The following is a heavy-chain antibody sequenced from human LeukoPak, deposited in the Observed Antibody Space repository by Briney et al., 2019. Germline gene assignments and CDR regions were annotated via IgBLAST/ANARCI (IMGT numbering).Heavy chain of an antibody. CDR3: AIYCSGGSCYPVGFDP. CDR1: GYSISSGYY. V-gene: IGHV4-38-2*02. J-gene: IGHJ5*02. D-gene: IGHD2-15*01. CDR2: IYHSGST. Sequence: SETLSLTCTVSGYSISSGYYWGWIRQPPGKGLEWIGSIYHSGSTYYNPSLKSRVTISVGTSKNQFSLKLSSVTAADTAVYYCAIYCSGGSCYPVGFDPWGQGTLVTVSS.